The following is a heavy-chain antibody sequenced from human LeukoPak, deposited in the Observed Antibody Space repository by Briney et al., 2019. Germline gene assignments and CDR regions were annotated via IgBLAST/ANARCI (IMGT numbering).Heavy chain of an antibody. CDR3: ARDQVDTIFGVVMGYYYYMDV. Sequence: PSETLSLTCTVSGGSISSSSYYWGWIRQPPGKGLEWIGSIYYSGSTYYNPSLKSRVTISVDTSKNQFSLKLSSVTAADTAVYYCARDQVDTIFGVVMGYYYYMDVWGKGTTVTVSS. V-gene: IGHV4-39*07. J-gene: IGHJ6*03. CDR1: GGSISSSSYY. CDR2: IYYSGST. D-gene: IGHD3-3*01.